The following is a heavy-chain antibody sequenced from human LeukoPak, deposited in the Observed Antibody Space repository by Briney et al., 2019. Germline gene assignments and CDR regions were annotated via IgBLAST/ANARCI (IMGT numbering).Heavy chain of an antibody. V-gene: IGHV4-39*01. Sequence: SEPRSLTCTVPGGSISSSSYYWGWIRQPPGKGLEWIASIYYSGRTSYNPSLTSRVTISVDTSKNQFSLKLSSVTAADTAVYYCARKFSYYDFWSGYPFDYWGQGTLVTVSS. CDR3: ARKFSYYDFWSGYPFDY. J-gene: IGHJ4*02. D-gene: IGHD3-3*01. CDR1: GGSISSSSYY. CDR2: IYYSGRT.